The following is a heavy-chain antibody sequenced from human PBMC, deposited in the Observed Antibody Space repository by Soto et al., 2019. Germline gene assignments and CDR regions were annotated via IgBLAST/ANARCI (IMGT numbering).Heavy chain of an antibody. D-gene: IGHD6-19*01. CDR3: ASGFKSRSIAVAGRDAFDI. V-gene: IGHV1-18*01. CDR2: ISAYNGNT. Sequence: GASVKVSCKASGYTFTSYGISWVRQAPGQGLEWMGWISAYNGNTNYAQKLQGRVTMTTDTSTSTAYMELRSLRSDGTAVYYCASGFKSRSIAVAGRDAFDIWGQGTMVTVSS. CDR1: GYTFTSYG. J-gene: IGHJ3*02.